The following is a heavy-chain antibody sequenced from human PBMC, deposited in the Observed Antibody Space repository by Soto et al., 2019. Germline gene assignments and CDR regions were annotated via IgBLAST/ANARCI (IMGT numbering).Heavy chain of an antibody. CDR2: IYSSGGS. CDR3: VGTGTKDDY. J-gene: IGHJ4*02. V-gene: IGHV4-30-4*01. Sequence: SETLSLTCTVSGASVSSCDYYWSCIRQPPGKGLDWIGYIYSSGGSYYNPSLKGRLTISIDTSKNQFSLKLNSVTVADTAIYYCVGTGTKDDYWGRGTLVTVSS. D-gene: IGHD1-1*01. CDR1: GASVSSCDYY.